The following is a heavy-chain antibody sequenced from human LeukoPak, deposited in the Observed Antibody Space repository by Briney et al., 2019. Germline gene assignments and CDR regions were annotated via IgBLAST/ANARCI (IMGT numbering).Heavy chain of an antibody. D-gene: IGHD6-13*01. CDR3: ARGNMQQLADY. V-gene: IGHV3-21*01. J-gene: IGHJ4*02. CDR1: GVTFSSYR. CDR2: ISSSSSYI. Sequence: GGSLRLSCAASGVTFSSYRMNWVRQAPGEGLEWVSSISSSSSYIYYADSVKGRFTISRDNAKNSLYLQMNSLRAEDTAVYYCARGNMQQLADYWGQGTRVTVSS.